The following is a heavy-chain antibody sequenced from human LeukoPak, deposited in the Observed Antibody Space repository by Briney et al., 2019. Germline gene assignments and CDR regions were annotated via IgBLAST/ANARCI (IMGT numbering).Heavy chain of an antibody. J-gene: IGHJ2*01. CDR1: GGSISSYY. CDR2: IYYSGST. CDR3: ARDSYSGSRDNWYFDL. Sequence: PSKTLSLTCTVSGGSISSYYWSWIRQPPGKGLEWIGYIYYSGSTNYNPSLKSRVTISVDTSKNQFSLKLSSVTAADTAVYYCARDSYSGSRDNWYFDLWGRGTLVTVSS. V-gene: IGHV4-59*01. D-gene: IGHD1-26*01.